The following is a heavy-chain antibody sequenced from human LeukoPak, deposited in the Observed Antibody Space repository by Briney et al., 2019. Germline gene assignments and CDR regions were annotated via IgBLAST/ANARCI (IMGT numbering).Heavy chain of an antibody. CDR2: IGGSDDTT. CDR3: AKGLVVNDNYFDN. D-gene: IGHD2-2*01. CDR1: GFCLRTYA. J-gene: IGHJ4*02. V-gene: IGHV3-23*01. Sequence: GGSLRLSCAASGFCLRTYAMNWVRQVPGKGLEWVSSIGGSDDTTYYADSVKGRFTISSDFSTNTVSLQMTSLRAEDTAVYFCAKGLVVNDNYFDNWGQGTLVTVSS.